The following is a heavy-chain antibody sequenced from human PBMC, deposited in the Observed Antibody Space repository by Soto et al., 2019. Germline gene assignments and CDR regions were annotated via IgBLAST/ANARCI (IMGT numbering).Heavy chain of an antibody. J-gene: IGHJ4*02. Sequence: GGSLRLSCAASGFTFSNAWMNWVRQAPGKGLEWVGRIKSKTDGGTTDYAAPVKGRFTISRDDSKNTLYLQMNSLKAEDTAVYYCTTEKISSSGWKRKVDYWGQGTLVTVSS. V-gene: IGHV3-15*07. CDR1: GFTFSNAW. CDR2: IKSKTDGGTT. CDR3: TTEKISSSGWKRKVDY. D-gene: IGHD6-19*01.